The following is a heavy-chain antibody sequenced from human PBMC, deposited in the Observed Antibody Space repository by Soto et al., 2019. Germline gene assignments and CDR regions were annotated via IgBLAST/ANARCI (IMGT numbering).Heavy chain of an antibody. Sequence: PGGSLRLSCVASGFTFSTHAMSWVRQVPGKGLEWVSTFSGSGGNIYYGESVKGRFTISRDDPKNTLYLDMNSLRVEDTDVDYCAKDPPWTVGPLAMDVWGQGTTVTVSS. CDR1: GFTFSTHA. J-gene: IGHJ6*02. V-gene: IGHV3-23*01. CDR3: AKDPPWTVGPLAMDV. D-gene: IGHD2-2*01. CDR2: FSGSGGNI.